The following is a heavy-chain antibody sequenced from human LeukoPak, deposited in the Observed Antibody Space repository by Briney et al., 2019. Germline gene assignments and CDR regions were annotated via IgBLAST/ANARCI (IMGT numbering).Heavy chain of an antibody. Sequence: ASVKVSCKASGYTFTNYYIHWVRQAPGQGLEWMGMIIPSDGFTTYAQKFQGRLTMTRDMSTSTVYMELSSLGSEDTALYYCARSVGDYGNWFDPWGQGTLVTVSS. CDR2: IIPSDGFT. V-gene: IGHV1-46*01. J-gene: IGHJ5*02. D-gene: IGHD4-17*01. CDR1: GYTFTNYY. CDR3: ARSVGDYGNWFDP.